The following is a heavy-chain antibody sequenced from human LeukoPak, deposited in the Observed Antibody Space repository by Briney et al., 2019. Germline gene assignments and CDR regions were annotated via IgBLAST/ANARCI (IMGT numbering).Heavy chain of an antibody. CDR1: GFTFSSYA. CDR3: ARKNGLDY. CDR2: ISYDGSNK. V-gene: IGHV3-30*04. J-gene: IGHJ4*02. Sequence: GRSLRLSCAASGFTFSSYAMHWVRQAPGKGLEWVAVISYDGSNKYYADSVKGRFTISRDNAKNSLYLQMNSLRAEDTAVYYCARKNGLDYWGQGTLVTVSS.